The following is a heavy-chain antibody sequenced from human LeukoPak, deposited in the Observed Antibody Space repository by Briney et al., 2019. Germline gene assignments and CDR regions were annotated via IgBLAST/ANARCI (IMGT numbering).Heavy chain of an antibody. D-gene: IGHD2-2*01. CDR1: GFTFSSYW. CDR2: INQDESEK. CDR3: ARERGGYCSSTNCRGSFDY. Sequence: GGSLRLSCAPSGFTFSSYWMSWVRQAPGKGLEWVANINQDESEKYYVGSVKGRFTISRDNAKNSLYLQMNSLRAEDTAVYYCARERGGYCSSTNCRGSFDYWGQGTLVTVSS. J-gene: IGHJ4*02. V-gene: IGHV3-7*01.